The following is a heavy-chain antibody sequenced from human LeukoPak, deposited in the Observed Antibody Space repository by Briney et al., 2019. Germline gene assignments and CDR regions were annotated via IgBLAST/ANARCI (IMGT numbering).Heavy chain of an antibody. CDR1: GFTFNTYN. CDR3: ARDPPAPFVYGGTYPPDAFDI. V-gene: IGHV3-48*02. Sequence: PGGSLRLSCAASGFTFNTYNMNWVRQTPSKGLEWISYISSSSGAIYYADSVKGRFTISRDNAENSLYLQMNSLRDEDTAVYYCARDPPAPFVYGGTYPPDAFDIWGQGAMVTVSS. D-gene: IGHD1-26*01. J-gene: IGHJ3*02. CDR2: ISSSSGAI.